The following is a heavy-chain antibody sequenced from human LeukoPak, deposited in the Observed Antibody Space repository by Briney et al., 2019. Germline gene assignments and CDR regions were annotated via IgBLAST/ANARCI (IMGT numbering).Heavy chain of an antibody. CDR3: AKDYGSGSYVDY. Sequence: PGGSLRLSCAASGFTFSSYAMSWVRQAPGKGLEWVSAISGSGGSTYYADSVKGRFTISRDNSKNTLYLQMNSLRSEDTAVYYCAKDYGSGSYVDYWGQGTLVTVSS. V-gene: IGHV3-23*01. D-gene: IGHD3-10*01. CDR1: GFTFSSYA. J-gene: IGHJ4*02. CDR2: ISGSGGST.